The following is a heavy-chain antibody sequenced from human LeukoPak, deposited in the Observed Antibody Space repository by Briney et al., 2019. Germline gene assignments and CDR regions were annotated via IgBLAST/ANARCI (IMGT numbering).Heavy chain of an antibody. Sequence: GGSLRLSCAASGFTFSSYAMSWVRQAPGKGLEWVSAISGSGGSTYYADSVKGRFTISRDNSKNTLYLQMNSLRAEDTAVYYCAKDLCYDSSGPPDYWGQGTLVTVSS. CDR3: AKDLCYDSSGPPDY. D-gene: IGHD3-22*01. J-gene: IGHJ4*02. V-gene: IGHV3-23*01. CDR1: GFTFSSYA. CDR2: ISGSGGST.